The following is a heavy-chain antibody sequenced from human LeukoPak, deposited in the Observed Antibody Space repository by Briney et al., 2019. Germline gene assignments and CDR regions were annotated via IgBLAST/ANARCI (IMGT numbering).Heavy chain of an antibody. D-gene: IGHD3-3*01. V-gene: IGHV1-69*02. CDR3: ARHSSRGQYYAFDF. CDR2: IVPMIGIV. Sequence: ASVKVSCKASGGTLITHFISWVRQAPGQGLEWMGRIVPMIGIVNYAQKFQGRVTITADKSTNTAYMELNNLRFEDTAVYYCARHSSRGQYYAFDFWGRGALVTVSP. CDR1: GGTLITHF. J-gene: IGHJ4*02.